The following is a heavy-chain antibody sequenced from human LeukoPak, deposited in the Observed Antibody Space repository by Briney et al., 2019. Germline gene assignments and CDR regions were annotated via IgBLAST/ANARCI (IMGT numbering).Heavy chain of an antibody. V-gene: IGHV4-39*02. CDR1: GGSISSSSYY. CDR2: IYYSGST. J-gene: IGHJ3*02. CDR3: ARDRRAYYYDSSGYSDAFDI. D-gene: IGHD3-22*01. Sequence: SETLSLTCTVSGGSISSSSYYWGWIRQPPGKGLEWIGSIYYSGSTYYNPSLKSRVTISVDTSKNQFSLKLSSVTAADTAVYYCARDRRAYYYDSSGYSDAFDIWGQGTMVTVSS.